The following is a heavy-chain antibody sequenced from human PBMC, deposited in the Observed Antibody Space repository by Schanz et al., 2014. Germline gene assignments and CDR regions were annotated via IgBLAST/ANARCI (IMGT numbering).Heavy chain of an antibody. J-gene: IGHJ4*02. CDR2: IRYDGSNK. CDR1: RFTFSSYG. CDR3: AATTILAD. D-gene: IGHD3-3*01. V-gene: IGHV3-30*02. Sequence: QVLLVESGGGVVQPGGSLTLSCAASRFTFSSYGMHWVRQAPGKGLEWVAFIRYDGSNKYYADSVKGRFTISRDNAKSSLYLQMNSLRDEDTAVYYCAATTILADWGQGTLVAVSS.